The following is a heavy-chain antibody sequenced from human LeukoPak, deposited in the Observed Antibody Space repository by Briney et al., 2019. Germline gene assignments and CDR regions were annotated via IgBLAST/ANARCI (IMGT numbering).Heavy chain of an antibody. Sequence: GGSLRLSCAASGFTFSTYTMNWVRQAPGKGLEWVAVISYDGSNKYYADSVKGRFTISRDNSKNTLYLQMNSLRAEDTAVYYCARDTAGGDFPFYYWGQGTLVTVSS. CDR3: ARDTAGGDFPFYY. D-gene: IGHD2-21*02. CDR1: GFTFSTYT. V-gene: IGHV3-30*03. J-gene: IGHJ4*02. CDR2: ISYDGSNK.